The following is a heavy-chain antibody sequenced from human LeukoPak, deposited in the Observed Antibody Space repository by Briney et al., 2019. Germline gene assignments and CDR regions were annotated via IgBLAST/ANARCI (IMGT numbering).Heavy chain of an antibody. CDR2: IWYDGSNK. CDR1: GFTFSSYG. D-gene: IGHD3-10*01. Sequence: PGGSLRLSCAASGFTFSSYGMHWIRQAPGKGLEWVAVIWYDGSNKYYADSVKGRFTISRDNSKNTLHLQMNSLRDDDTAVYYCAREGYYGALDIWGQGTMVTVSS. V-gene: IGHV3-33*01. J-gene: IGHJ3*02. CDR3: AREGYYGALDI.